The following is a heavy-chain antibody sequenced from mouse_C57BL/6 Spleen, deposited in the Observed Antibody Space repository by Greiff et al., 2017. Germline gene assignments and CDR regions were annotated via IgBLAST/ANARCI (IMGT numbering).Heavy chain of an antibody. CDR3: ARLDVYDVYYAMGC. J-gene: IGHJ4*01. CDR2: INPSSGYT. Sequence: QVQLQQSGAELARPGASVKMSCKASGYTFTSYTMHWVKQRPGQGLEWIGYINPSSGYTKYNQKFKDKATLTADKSSSTAYMQLSSLTSEDSAVYYCARLDVYDVYYAMGCWGQGASVSVSS. D-gene: IGHD2-2*01. CDR1: GYTFTSYT. V-gene: IGHV1-4*01.